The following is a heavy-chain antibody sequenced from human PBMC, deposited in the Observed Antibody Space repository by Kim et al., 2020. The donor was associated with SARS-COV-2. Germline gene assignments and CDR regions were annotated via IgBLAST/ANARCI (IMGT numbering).Heavy chain of an antibody. CDR2: IKQDGSEK. D-gene: IGHD3-9*01. V-gene: IGHV3-7*01. CDR1: GFTFSSYW. Sequence: GGSLRLSCAASGFTFSSYWMSWVRQAPGKGLEWVANIKQDGSEKYYVDSVKGRFTISRDNAKNSLYLQMNSLRAEDTAVYYCARSVGVLRYFAGGVAFDIWGQGTMVTVSS. J-gene: IGHJ3*02. CDR3: ARSVGVLRYFAGGVAFDI.